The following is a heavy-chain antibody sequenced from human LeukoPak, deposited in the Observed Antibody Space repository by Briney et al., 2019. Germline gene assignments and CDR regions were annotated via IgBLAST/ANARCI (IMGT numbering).Heavy chain of an antibody. D-gene: IGHD3-16*01. V-gene: IGHV4-34*01. Sequence: SETLSLTCAVYGASFSGYYWAWIRQPPGKGLEWIGEINHTGSTTYNPSLKSRVTMPVDTSKNRFSLKLNSVTAADTAVYYCARGRLRLEMDVWGKGTMVTVSS. CDR1: GASFSGYY. J-gene: IGHJ6*04. CDR2: INHTGST. CDR3: ARGRLRLEMDV.